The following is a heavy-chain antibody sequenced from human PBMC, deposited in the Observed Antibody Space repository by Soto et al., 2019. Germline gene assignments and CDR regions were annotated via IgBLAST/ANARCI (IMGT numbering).Heavy chain of an antibody. V-gene: IGHV3-30*18. D-gene: IGHD6-19*01. CDR2: ISYDGSNK. J-gene: IGHJ4*02. CDR3: ANGEQSLDY. CDR1: GFTFSSYG. Sequence: GGSLRLSCAASGFTFSSYGMHWVRQAPGKGLEWVAVISYDGSNKYYADSVKGRFTISRDNSKNTLYLQMNSLRAEDTAVYYRANGEQSLDYWGQGTLVTVSS.